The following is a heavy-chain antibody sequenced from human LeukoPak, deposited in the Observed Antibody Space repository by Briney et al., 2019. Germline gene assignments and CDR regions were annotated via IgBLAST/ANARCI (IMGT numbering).Heavy chain of an antibody. CDR3: ARRAGAYSHPYDY. Sequence: PGGSLRLSCTVSGFTVSINSMSWARHAPGEGLEWVSFIYSDNTHYSDSGKGRFTIYRDNSKNTLYLQMNSVKAADTDVYYCARRAGAYSHPYDYWGQGTLVTVSS. V-gene: IGHV3-53*01. CDR1: GFTVSINS. CDR2: IYSDNT. J-gene: IGHJ4*02. D-gene: IGHD4/OR15-4a*01.